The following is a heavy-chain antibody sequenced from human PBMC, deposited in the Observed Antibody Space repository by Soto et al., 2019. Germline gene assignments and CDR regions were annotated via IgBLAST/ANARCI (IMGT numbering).Heavy chain of an antibody. D-gene: IGHD1-20*01. CDR3: ARDRAKWKDYYYDGRDV. CDR2: IYYSGST. CDR1: GGSISSGDDF. V-gene: IGHV4-30-4*01. Sequence: QVQLQESGPGLVKPSQTLSLTCTVSGGSISSGDDFWTWIRQPPGKGLEWIGYIYYSGSTYYNPSLKSRLTMSVDTSKNQFSLKLSSVTDADTAVYYCARDRAKWKDYYYDGRDVWGQWTTVTVSS. J-gene: IGHJ6*02.